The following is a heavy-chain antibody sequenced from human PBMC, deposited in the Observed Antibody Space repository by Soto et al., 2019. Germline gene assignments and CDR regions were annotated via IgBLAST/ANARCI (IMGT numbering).Heavy chain of an antibody. D-gene: IGHD3-10*01. V-gene: IGHV4-39*07. CDR2: INYGGSA. Sequence: SETLSLTCTVSGGSIRSSDYYWGWIRQPPGKGLEWIGNINYGGSAYYNPSLKSRVTISVDTSKNQFSLKLSSVTAADTAVYYCARVGFGELLAHGMDVWGQGTTVTVSS. CDR3: ARVGFGELLAHGMDV. J-gene: IGHJ6*02. CDR1: GGSIRSSDYY.